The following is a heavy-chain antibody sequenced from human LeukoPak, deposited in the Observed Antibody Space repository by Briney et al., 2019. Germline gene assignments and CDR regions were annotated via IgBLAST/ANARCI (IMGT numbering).Heavy chain of an antibody. CDR1: GYTFTSYY. CDR3: ARRILDSTVTDLGMDV. D-gene: IGHD4-11*01. V-gene: IGHV1-46*01. CDR2: INPSGGST. Sequence: VASVKVSCKASGYTFTSYYMHWVRQAPGQGLEWMGIINPSGGSTNYAQKFQGRVTITADESTSTAYMELSSLRSEDTAVYYCARRILDSTVTDLGMDVWGQGTTVTVSS. J-gene: IGHJ6*02.